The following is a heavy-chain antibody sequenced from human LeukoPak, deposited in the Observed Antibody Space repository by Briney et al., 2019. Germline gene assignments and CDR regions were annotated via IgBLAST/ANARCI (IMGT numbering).Heavy chain of an antibody. CDR1: GGSISSGGYS. CDR3: ARGYEGNQPTTVTTFGPGGYFDY. CDR2: INHSGST. V-gene: IGHV4-30-2*01. Sequence: SQTLSLTCAVSGGSISSGGYSWSWIRQPPGKGLEWIGEINHSGSTNYNPSLKSRVTISVDTSKNQFSLKLSSVTAADTAVYYCARGYEGNQPTTVTTFGPGGYFDYWGQGTLVTVSS. J-gene: IGHJ4*02. D-gene: IGHD4-17*01.